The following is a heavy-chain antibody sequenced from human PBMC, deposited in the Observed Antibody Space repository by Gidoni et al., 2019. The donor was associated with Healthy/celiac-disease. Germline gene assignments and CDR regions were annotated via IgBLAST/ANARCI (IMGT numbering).Heavy chain of an antibody. J-gene: IGHJ4*02. Sequence: QLVAAGGGLAQPRRSLILSRVDPRLTLRSYRRNWVRPAPGKGPEWVTCISSSSIYIYCEGSGKDRYTITRDNNKNTMYQQKNSLSEEETTVYYYARGIVAIFGVYSRPWGQGTLVTVSS. D-gene: IGHD3-3*01. V-gene: IGHV3-21*01. CDR2: ISSSSIYI. CDR3: ARGIVAIFGVYSRP. CDR1: RLTLRSYR.